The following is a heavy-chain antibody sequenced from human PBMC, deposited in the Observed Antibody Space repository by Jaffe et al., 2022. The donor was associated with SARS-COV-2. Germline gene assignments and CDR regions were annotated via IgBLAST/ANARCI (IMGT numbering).Heavy chain of an antibody. D-gene: IGHD4-4*01. Sequence: EVQLVESGGGLVQPGGSLRLSCAASGFNFGSYWMQWVRQAPGKGLVWVSGINSDGSNTKYADSVKGRFTISRDNAKNTIYLQMNSLRAEDTAVYYCARDSVRGAYTADYWGQGTLVTVSS. V-gene: IGHV3-74*03. CDR1: GFNFGSYW. J-gene: IGHJ4*02. CDR3: ARDSVRGAYTADY. CDR2: INSDGSNT.